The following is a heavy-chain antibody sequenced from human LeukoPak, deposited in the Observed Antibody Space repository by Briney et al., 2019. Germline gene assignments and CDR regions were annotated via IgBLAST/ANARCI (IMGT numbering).Heavy chain of an antibody. J-gene: IGHJ4*02. D-gene: IGHD3-3*01. Sequence: NPGGSLRLSCAASGFTFSSYSMNWVRQAPGMGLEWVSSISSSSSYIYYADSVKGRFTISRDNAKNSLDLQMNSLRAEDTAVYYCARDSYDFWSGHGGVDYWGQGTLVTVSS. CDR2: ISSSSSYI. CDR1: GFTFSSYS. V-gene: IGHV3-21*01. CDR3: ARDSYDFWSGHGGVDY.